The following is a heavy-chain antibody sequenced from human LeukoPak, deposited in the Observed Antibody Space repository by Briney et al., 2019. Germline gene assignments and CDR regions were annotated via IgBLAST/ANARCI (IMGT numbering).Heavy chain of an antibody. CDR2: IYHSGST. Sequence: SETLSLTCTVSGYSISSGYYWGWIRQPPGKGLEWIGSIYHSGSTYYNPSLKSRVTISTDTSKNQFSLRLSSVTAADTAVYYCARGNILTGYCFDFWGQGALVTVSS. J-gene: IGHJ4*02. D-gene: IGHD3-9*01. CDR1: GYSISSGYY. CDR3: ARGNILTGYCFDF. V-gene: IGHV4-38-2*02.